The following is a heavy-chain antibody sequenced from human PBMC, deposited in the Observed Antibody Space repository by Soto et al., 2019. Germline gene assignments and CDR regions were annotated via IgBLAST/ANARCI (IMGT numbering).Heavy chain of an antibody. D-gene: IGHD4-17*01. CDR1: GYNFTSYG. V-gene: IGHV1-18*01. J-gene: IGHJ5*02. CDR3: AGDSDYPLNWFDP. CDR2: ISAYNGNT. Sequence: ATGKASCKASGYNFTSYGISWVRQAPGQGLEWMGWISAYNGNTNYAQKLQGRVTMTTDTSTSTAYMELRSLRSDDTAVYYCAGDSDYPLNWFDPWGQGTLVTVSS.